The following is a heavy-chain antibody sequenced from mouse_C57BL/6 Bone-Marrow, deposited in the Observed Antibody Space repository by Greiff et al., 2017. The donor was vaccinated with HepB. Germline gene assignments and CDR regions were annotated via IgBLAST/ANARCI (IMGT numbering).Heavy chain of an antibody. V-gene: IGHV14-4*01. CDR2: IDPENGDT. Sequence: EVQLVESGAELVRPGASVKLSCTASGFNIKDDYMHWVKQRPEQGLEWIGWIDPENGDTEYASKFQGKATITADTSSNTAYLQLSSLTSEDTAVYYCTTLQLTPEFAYWGQGTRVTVSA. CDR3: TTLQLTPEFAY. D-gene: IGHD3-2*02. CDR1: GFNIKDDY. J-gene: IGHJ3*01.